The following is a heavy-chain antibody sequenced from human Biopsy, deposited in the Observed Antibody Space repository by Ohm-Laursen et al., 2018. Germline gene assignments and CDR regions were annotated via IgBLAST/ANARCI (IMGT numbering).Heavy chain of an antibody. D-gene: IGHD3-22*01. CDR2: IFNSANT. V-gene: IGHV4-31*01. CDR3: ARGDYFDSNGYFWFDP. CDR1: GGSISSGGSY. J-gene: IGHJ5*02. Sequence: SDTLSLTCTVSGGSISSGGSYWSWIRQRPGMGLEGIGYIFNSANTYYNPSLKNLITISGDTSKNQFSLKLNSVTAADTAVYYCARGDYFDSNGYFWFDPWGQGTLVTVSS.